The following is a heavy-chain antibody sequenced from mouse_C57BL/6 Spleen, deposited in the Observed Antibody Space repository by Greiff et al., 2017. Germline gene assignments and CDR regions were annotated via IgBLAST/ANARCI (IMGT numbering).Heavy chain of an antibody. CDR1: GYTFTDYN. Sequence: EVKLQESGPELVKPGASVKMSCKASGYTFTDYNMHWVKQSHGKSLEWIGYINPNNGGTSYNQKFKGKATLTVNKSSSTAYMELRSLTSEDSAVYYCARSPHYYSNFDYWGQGTTLTVSS. J-gene: IGHJ2*01. V-gene: IGHV1-22*01. CDR3: ARSPHYYSNFDY. CDR2: INPNNGGT. D-gene: IGHD2-5*01.